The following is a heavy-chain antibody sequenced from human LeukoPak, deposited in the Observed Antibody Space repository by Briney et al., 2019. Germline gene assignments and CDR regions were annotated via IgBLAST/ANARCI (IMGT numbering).Heavy chain of an antibody. D-gene: IGHD5-18*01. J-gene: IGHJ4*02. CDR1: GGSISSYY. CDR3: ARVSPPGYSYGLDY. V-gene: IGHV4-59*01. CDR2: IYYSGST. Sequence: PSETLSLTCTVSGGSISSYYWSWIRQPPGKGLEWIGYIYYSGSTNYNPSLKSRVTISVDTSKNQFSLKLSSVTAADTAVYYCARVSPPGYSYGLDYWGQGTLVTVSS.